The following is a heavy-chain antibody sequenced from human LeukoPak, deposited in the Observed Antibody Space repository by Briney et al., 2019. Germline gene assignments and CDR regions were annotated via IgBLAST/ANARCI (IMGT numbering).Heavy chain of an antibody. CDR1: GFTFSSHS. CDR3: ARWRGLQSEFDC. D-gene: IGHD5-24*01. J-gene: IGHJ4*02. Sequence: GGSLRLSCAASGFTFSSHSMGWVRQAPGKGLECVATIGLDGAQKDFVDSVKGRFTLSRDNAKNSLFLEMNRLRVEDAAVYYCARWRGLQSEFDCWGQGTLVTVSS. V-gene: IGHV3-7*01. CDR2: IGLDGAQK.